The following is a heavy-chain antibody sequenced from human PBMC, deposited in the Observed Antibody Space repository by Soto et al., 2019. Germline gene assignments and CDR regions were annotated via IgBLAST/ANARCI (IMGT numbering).Heavy chain of an antibody. D-gene: IGHD5-12*01. CDR3: ARVSHPGYSGYDYYFDY. CDR1: GYTFTTYD. Sequence: ASVKVSCKASGYTFTTYDISWVRQATGQGLEWMGWMNPYSGNTGYAQKFQGRVTVTRNTSISTVYMELSGLRPDDTAVYYCARVSHPGYSGYDYYFDYWGQGTLVTVSS. J-gene: IGHJ4*02. CDR2: MNPYSGNT. V-gene: IGHV1-8*01.